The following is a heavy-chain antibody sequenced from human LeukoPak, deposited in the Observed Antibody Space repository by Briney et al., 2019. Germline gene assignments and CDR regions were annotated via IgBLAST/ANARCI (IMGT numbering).Heavy chain of an antibody. CDR2: ISYDGSNK. V-gene: IGHV3-30-3*01. CDR1: GFTFSSYA. J-gene: IGHJ6*02. CDR3: ARARSSTSCYYCYYGMDV. Sequence: GGSLRLSCAASGFTFSSYAMHWVRQAPGKGLEWAAVISYDGSNKYYADSVKGRFTISRDNSKNTLYLQMNSLRAEDTAVYYCARARSSTSCYYCYYGMDVWGQGTTVTVSS. D-gene: IGHD2-2*01.